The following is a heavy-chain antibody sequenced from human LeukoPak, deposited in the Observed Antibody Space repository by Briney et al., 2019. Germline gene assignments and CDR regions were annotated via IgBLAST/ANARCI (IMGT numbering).Heavy chain of an antibody. CDR1: GFTFSSYW. V-gene: IGHV3-7*02. CDR3: ARRLISMVTNDAFDI. J-gene: IGHJ3*02. Sequence: PGGSLRLSCAASGFTFSSYWMSWVRQAPGKGLEWVANIKQDGSEKNYVDSVKGRFSISRDNAKNSLYLQMNSLRAEDTAVYYCARRLISMVTNDAFDIWGQGTMVTVSS. D-gene: IGHD3-10*01. CDR2: IKQDGSEK.